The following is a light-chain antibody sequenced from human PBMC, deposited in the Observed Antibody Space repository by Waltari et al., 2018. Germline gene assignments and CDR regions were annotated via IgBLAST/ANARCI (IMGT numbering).Light chain of an antibody. J-gene: IGLJ3*02. V-gene: IGLV1-44*01. CDR2: SDD. Sequence: QSLLTQPPSASGTPGQRVTMSRSGSTSNIGRNPVNWYQQLPGMAPKLLIYSDDQRPSGVPERVSGSKSGTSASLTISGLQSEDEADYHCAVWDDSLNGQVFGGGTKLTVL. CDR1: TSNIGRNP. CDR3: AVWDDSLNGQV.